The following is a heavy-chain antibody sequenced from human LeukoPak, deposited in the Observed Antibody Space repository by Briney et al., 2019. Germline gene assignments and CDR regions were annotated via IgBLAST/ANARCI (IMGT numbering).Heavy chain of an antibody. V-gene: IGHV3-33*01. CDR3: ARGSGYDRYYFDY. CDR1: RFTFYSFD. Sequence: PGGPVRLFCAASRFTFYSFDMHGLPKATGKALVGVAVRGYDGSNKYYADSVKGRFTISRDNSKNTLYLQMYSLRAEVTAVYYCARGSGYDRYYFDYWGQRTLVTVSS. CDR2: RGYDGSNK. J-gene: IGHJ4*02. D-gene: IGHD5-12*01.